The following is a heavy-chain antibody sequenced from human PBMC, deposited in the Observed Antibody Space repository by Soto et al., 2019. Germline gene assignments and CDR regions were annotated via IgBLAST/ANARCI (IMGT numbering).Heavy chain of an antibody. CDR3: ARDRPTYYYDSSGPNPPNDAFDI. Sequence: GGSLRLSCAASGFTFSSYSMSWVRQAPGKGLKRVSAISGSDGGTYYADSVKGRFTISRDNSKNTLYLQMNSLRAEDTAVYYCARDRPTYYYDSSGPNPPNDAFDIWGQGTMVTVSS. J-gene: IGHJ3*02. CDR1: GFTFSSYS. CDR2: ISGSDGGT. V-gene: IGHV3-23*01. D-gene: IGHD3-22*01.